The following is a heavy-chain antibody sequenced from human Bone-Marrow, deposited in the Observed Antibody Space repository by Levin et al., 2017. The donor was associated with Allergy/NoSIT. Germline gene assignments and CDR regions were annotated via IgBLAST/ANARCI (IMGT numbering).Heavy chain of an antibody. Sequence: SETLSLTCTVSGGSISSGDYYWSWIRQPPGKGLEWIGYIYYSGSTYYNPSLKSRVTISVDTSKNQFSLKLSSVTAADTAVYYCARVGHRTLKSDAFDIWGQGTMVTVSS. J-gene: IGHJ3*02. CDR2: IYYSGST. CDR3: ARVGHRTLKSDAFDI. CDR1: GGSISSGDYY. V-gene: IGHV4-30-4*01.